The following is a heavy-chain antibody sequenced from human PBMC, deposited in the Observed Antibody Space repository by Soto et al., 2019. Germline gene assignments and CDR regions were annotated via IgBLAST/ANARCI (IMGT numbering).Heavy chain of an antibody. CDR3: ARGRVPAV. CDR2: VHYSGST. V-gene: IGHV4-59*01. Sequence: QVQLQESGPGLVRPSETLFLTCTVSGEPLNNYYWSWIRQPPGKGLEWIGFVHYSGSTGYNPSLKSRVTISVDTSKNQLSLKVTSVTTADTAIYFCARGRVPAVWGQGTLFTVSS. CDR1: GEPLNNYY. D-gene: IGHD3-10*01. J-gene: IGHJ4*02.